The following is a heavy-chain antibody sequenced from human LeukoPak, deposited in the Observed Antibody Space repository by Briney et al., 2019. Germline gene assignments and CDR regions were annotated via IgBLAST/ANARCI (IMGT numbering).Heavy chain of an antibody. J-gene: IGHJ1*01. D-gene: IGHD6-13*01. CDR2: ISWNSGSI. V-gene: IGHV3-9*01. CDR1: GFTFDDYA. Sequence: GGSLRLSCAASGFTFDDYAMHWVRQAPGKGLEWVSGISWNSGSIGYADSVKGRFTISRDNAKNSLYLQMNSLRAEDTALYYCAKSSIAGAGTDAEYFQHWGQGTLVTVSS. CDR3: AKSSIAGAGTDAEYFQH.